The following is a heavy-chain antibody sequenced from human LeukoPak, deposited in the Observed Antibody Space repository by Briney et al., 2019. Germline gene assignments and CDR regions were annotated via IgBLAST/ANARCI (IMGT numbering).Heavy chain of an antibody. V-gene: IGHV1-46*01. Sequence: ASVKVSCKASGYTFTTYYLHWVRQAPGQGLEWMGLINPSGGSTSYAQKFQGRVTMTRDTSTSTVYMELSSLRSEDTAVYYCARIIAASATWDYWGQGTLATVSS. CDR2: INPSGGST. CDR1: GYTFTTYY. CDR3: ARIIAASATWDY. D-gene: IGHD6-13*01. J-gene: IGHJ4*02.